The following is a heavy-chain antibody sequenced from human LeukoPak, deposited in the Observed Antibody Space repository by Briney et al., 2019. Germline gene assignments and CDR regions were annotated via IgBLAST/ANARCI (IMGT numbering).Heavy chain of an antibody. CDR1: GFTFSNYW. CDR2: IKTDGSQK. J-gene: IGHJ4*02. CDR3: ARDVSYCPGDY. D-gene: IGHD2-21*02. Sequence: GGSLRLSCVASGFTFSNYWMTWVRQAPGKGLEWVANIKTDGSQKSYVDSVKGRFTISRDNAKNSLDLQMNSLRAEDTAVYYCARDVSYCPGDYWGQGTLVTVSS. V-gene: IGHV3-7*01.